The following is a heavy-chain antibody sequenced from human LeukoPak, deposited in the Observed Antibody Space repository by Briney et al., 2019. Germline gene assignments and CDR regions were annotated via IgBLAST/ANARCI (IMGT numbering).Heavy chain of an antibody. V-gene: IGHV4-59*01. J-gene: IGHJ4*02. Sequence: SETLSLTCTVSGDSITSYFWSWIRQPPGQGLEWIGFIYYSGNSNYHPSLRSRVTMSVDTPKNQFSLNLRSVTAADTAVYYCARAGSWHNANFDYWGQGTLVTVSS. D-gene: IGHD6-13*01. CDR3: ARAGSWHNANFDY. CDR1: GDSITSYF. CDR2: IYYSGNS.